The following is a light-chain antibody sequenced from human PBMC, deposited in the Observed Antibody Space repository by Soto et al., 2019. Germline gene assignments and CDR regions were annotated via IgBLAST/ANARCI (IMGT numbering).Light chain of an antibody. CDR1: QSVGSN. CDR3: QQYNNWPRT. V-gene: IGKV3-15*01. CDR2: GAS. J-gene: IGKJ1*01. Sequence: ETVMTQSAATLSVSPGERATLSCRASQSVGSNLVWYQQKPGQAPRLLIYGASTRVTGIPARFSGSGSGTEFTLTISSLQSEDFAVYSCQQYNNWPRTFGQGTKVEIK.